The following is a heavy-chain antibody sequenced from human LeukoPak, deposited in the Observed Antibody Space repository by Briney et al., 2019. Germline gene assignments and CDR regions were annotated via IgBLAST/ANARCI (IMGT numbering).Heavy chain of an antibody. CDR2: IIPIFGTA. V-gene: IGHV1-69*13. CDR1: GGTFSSYA. J-gene: IGHJ4*02. D-gene: IGHD6-6*01. CDR3: ARTLEYSSSH. Sequence: GASVKVSCKASGGTFSSYAISWVRQAPGQGLEWMGGIIPIFGTANYAQKFQGRVTITADESTSTAYMELSSLRPEDTAVYYCARTLEYSSSHWGQGTLVTVSS.